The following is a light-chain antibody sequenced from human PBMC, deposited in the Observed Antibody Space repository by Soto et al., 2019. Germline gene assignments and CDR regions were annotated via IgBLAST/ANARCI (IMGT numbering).Light chain of an antibody. V-gene: IGKV3-20*01. CDR1: QIVSSKY. CDR3: QQYGNSPRS. J-gene: IGKJ1*01. Sequence: EIVLTQSPGTLSSSPGERATLSCRASQIVSSKYLAWYQQTPGQAPRLLMYGATSRATGIPDRFSGSGSGTDFTLTISRLEPEDFAVYYCQQYGNSPRSFGQGTKVEIK. CDR2: GAT.